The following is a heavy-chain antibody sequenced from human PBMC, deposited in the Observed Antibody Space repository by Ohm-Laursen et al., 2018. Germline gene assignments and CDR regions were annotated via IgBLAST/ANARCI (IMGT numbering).Heavy chain of an antibody. D-gene: IGHD4-17*01. CDR2: IYPGDSDT. J-gene: IGHJ4*02. Sequence: ASLRISCKGSGYRFNSYWLAWVRQMPGKGLEWMGIIYPGDSDTRYSPSFQGQVTISADKSISSAYLQWSSLKASDTAMYYCARHVGSSTVTTDFDYWGQGTLVTVSS. CDR1: GYRFNSYW. CDR3: ARHVGSSTVTTDFDY. V-gene: IGHV5-51*01.